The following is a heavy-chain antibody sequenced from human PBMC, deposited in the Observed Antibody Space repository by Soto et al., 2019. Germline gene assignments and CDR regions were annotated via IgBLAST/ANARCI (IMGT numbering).Heavy chain of an antibody. CDR3: ARELVVPAAAYYYYYGMDV. CDR1: GGSISSYY. CDR2: IYYSGST. V-gene: IGHV4-59*01. J-gene: IGHJ6*02. D-gene: IGHD2-2*01. Sequence: SETLSLTCTVSGGSISSYYCSWIRQPPGKGLEWIGYIYYSGSTNYNPSLKSRVTISVDTSKNQFSLKLSSVTAADTAVYYCARELVVPAAAYYYYYGMDVWGQGPTVTVSS.